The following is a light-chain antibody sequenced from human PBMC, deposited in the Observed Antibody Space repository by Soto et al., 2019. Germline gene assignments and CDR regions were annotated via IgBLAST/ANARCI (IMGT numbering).Light chain of an antibody. CDR2: DVS. J-gene: IGLJ1*01. CDR1: SSDVGGYNY. CDR3: SSYTSSSTYV. V-gene: IGLV2-14*01. Sequence: VLTQPASVSGSPGQSITISCTGTSSDVGGYNYVSWYQQHPGKAPKLMIYDVSNRPSGVSSRFSGSKSGNTASLTISGLQAEDEADYYCSSYTSSSTYVFGIGTKVTV.